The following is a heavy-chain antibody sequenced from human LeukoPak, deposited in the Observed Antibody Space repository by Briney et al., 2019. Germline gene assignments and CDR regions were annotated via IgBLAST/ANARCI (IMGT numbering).Heavy chain of an antibody. D-gene: IGHD6-13*01. J-gene: IGHJ4*02. CDR1: GYTFTSYG. CDR3: ARPKHSSSWYVPLDY. Sequence: GASVKVSCKASGYTFTSYGISWVRQAPGQGLEWMGWISAYNGNTNYAQKLQGRVTMTTDTSTSTAYMELRSLRSDDTAVYYCARPKHSSSWYVPLDYWGQGTLVTVSS. V-gene: IGHV1-18*01. CDR2: ISAYNGNT.